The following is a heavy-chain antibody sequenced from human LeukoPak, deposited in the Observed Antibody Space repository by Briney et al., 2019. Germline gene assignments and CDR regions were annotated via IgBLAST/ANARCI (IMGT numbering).Heavy chain of an antibody. V-gene: IGHV4-59*01. D-gene: IGHD2-21*02. CDR2: IYYSGST. Sequence: PSETLSLTCTVSGGSISSYYWSWIRQPAGKGLEWIGYIYYSGSTNYNPSLKSRVTISVDTSKNQFSLKLSSVTAADTAVYYCAGRRVVTAFNWFDPWGQGTLVTVSS. CDR1: GGSISSYY. CDR3: AGRRVVTAFNWFDP. J-gene: IGHJ5*02.